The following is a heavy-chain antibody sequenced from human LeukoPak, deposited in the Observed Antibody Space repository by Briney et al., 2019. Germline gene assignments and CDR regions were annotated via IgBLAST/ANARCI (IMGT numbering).Heavy chain of an antibody. Sequence: SVTLSLPYPVSRGSLHQYLRMWIRPAPRKGREWIGYIYYSGRTNYNPSLKSRVTISVDTSKNQFSLKLSSVTAADTAVYYCAGQDTATYTFDYWGQGTLVTVSS. V-gene: IGHV4-59*08. CDR2: IYYSGRT. CDR1: RGSLHQYL. CDR3: AGQDTATYTFDY. J-gene: IGHJ4*02. D-gene: IGHD5-18*01.